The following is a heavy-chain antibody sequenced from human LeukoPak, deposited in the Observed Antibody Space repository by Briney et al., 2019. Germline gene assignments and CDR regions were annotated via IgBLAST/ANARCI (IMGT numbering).Heavy chain of an antibody. J-gene: IGHJ6*02. Sequence: GGSLRLSCAASGFTFSSYSMNWVRQAPGKGLEWVSSISSSNSYIYYADSVKGRFTISRDNAKNSLYLQMNSLRAEDTAVYYCARDILAYYGSGSYYKEPDGMDVWGQGTTVTVSS. CDR2: ISSSNSYI. CDR3: ARDILAYYGSGSYYKEPDGMDV. V-gene: IGHV3-21*01. CDR1: GFTFSSYS. D-gene: IGHD3-10*01.